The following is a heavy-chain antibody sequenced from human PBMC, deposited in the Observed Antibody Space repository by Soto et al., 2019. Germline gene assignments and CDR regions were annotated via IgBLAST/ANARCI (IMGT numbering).Heavy chain of an antibody. CDR1: GFAFSTFD. CDR3: ARGRSFSYDSTPPPMFDP. Sequence: DVQLVESEGGLVQPGGSLRLSCAGSGFAFSTFDIHWVRQAPGKGLEWVSGIGTLSDTFYAASVQGRFTISRQNAKNSVYLQMNSLRAGDTAFYYCARGRSFSYDSTPPPMFDPWGQGTLVTVSS. D-gene: IGHD3-10*01. J-gene: IGHJ5*02. V-gene: IGHV3-13*01. CDR2: IGTLSDT.